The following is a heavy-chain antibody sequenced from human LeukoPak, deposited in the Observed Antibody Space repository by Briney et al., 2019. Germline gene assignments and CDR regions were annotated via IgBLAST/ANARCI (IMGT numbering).Heavy chain of an antibody. CDR2: ISWNSGSI. D-gene: IGHD3-22*01. V-gene: IGHV3-9*01. Sequence: PGRSLRLSCAASGFMFDDYAMHWVRQAPGKGLEWVSGISWNSGSIGYADSVKGRFNISRDISKNTLYLQMNSLRAEDTAVYYCARFNLPLLYYYDSSGYYDYWGQGTLVTVSS. J-gene: IGHJ4*02. CDR3: ARFNLPLLYYYDSSGYYDY. CDR1: GFMFDDYA.